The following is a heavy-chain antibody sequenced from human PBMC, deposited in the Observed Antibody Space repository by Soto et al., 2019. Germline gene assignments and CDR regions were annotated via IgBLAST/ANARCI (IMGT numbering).Heavy chain of an antibody. V-gene: IGHV3-21*01. CDR1: GFTFSRYS. CDR3: ARESEDLTSNFDY. CDR2: ISSTTNYI. J-gene: IGHJ4*02. Sequence: GGSLRLSCAASGFTFSRYSMNWVRQAPGKGLEWVSSISSTTNYIYYADSMKGRFTVSRDNAKNSVYLDMNSLSAEDTAVYYGARESEDLTSNFDYWGQGTLVTVSS.